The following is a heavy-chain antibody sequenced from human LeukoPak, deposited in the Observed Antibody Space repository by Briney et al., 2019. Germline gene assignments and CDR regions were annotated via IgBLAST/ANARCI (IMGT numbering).Heavy chain of an antibody. V-gene: IGHV1-2*02. J-gene: IGHJ4*02. Sequence: ASMKVSCKASGYTLTGYYMHWVRQAPGQGVEWMGWINPNSGGTNYAQKFQGRVTMTRDTSISTAYMELSRLRSDDTAVYYCARARIELEPTPFDYWGQGTLVTVSS. CDR1: GYTLTGYY. D-gene: IGHD1-1*01. CDR2: INPNSGGT. CDR3: ARARIELEPTPFDY.